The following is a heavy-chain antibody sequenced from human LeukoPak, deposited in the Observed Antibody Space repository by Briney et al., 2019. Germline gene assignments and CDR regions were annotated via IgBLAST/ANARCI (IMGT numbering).Heavy chain of an antibody. D-gene: IGHD1/OR15-1a*01. CDR3: AREGTRGFFDS. J-gene: IGHJ4*02. Sequence: GGSLRLSCEVSGFTFSRYWMSWVRQAPGKGLEWVADINLDGSEKYYVDSVKGRFTISRDNAKNSLNLHMNSLRAEDTAVYYCAREGTRGFFDSWGQGTLVTVSS. CDR1: GFTFSRYW. CDR2: INLDGSEK. V-gene: IGHV3-7*01.